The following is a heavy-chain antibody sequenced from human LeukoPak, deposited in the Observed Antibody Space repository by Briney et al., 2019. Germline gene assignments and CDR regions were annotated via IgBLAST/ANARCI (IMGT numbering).Heavy chain of an antibody. D-gene: IGHD1-26*01. J-gene: IGHJ6*03. V-gene: IGHV4-4*07. CDR1: GESIKSFY. CDR3: ARDHSSASYTYYYYYMDV. CDR2: IYTSGST. Sequence: SETLSLTCTVSGESIKSFYWSWIRQPAGKGLEWIGRIYTSGSTNYSPSLKSRVTMSVDTSKNQFSLKLTSATAADTAVYYCARDHSSASYTYYYYYMDVWGKGTTVTVSS.